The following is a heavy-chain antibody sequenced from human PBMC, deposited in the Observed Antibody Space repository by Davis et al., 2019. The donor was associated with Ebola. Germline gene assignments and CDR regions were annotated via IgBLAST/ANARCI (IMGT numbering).Heavy chain of an antibody. Sequence: GGSLRLSCAASGFTFSSHWMHWVRQVPGKGLEWVSAISGSGGSTYYADSVKGRFTISRDNSKNTLYLQMNSLRAEDTAVYYCAKVAISSLRPLFDYWGQGTLVTVSS. V-gene: IGHV3-23*01. J-gene: IGHJ4*02. CDR3: AKVAISSLRPLFDY. D-gene: IGHD3-16*01. CDR2: ISGSGGST. CDR1: GFTFSSHW.